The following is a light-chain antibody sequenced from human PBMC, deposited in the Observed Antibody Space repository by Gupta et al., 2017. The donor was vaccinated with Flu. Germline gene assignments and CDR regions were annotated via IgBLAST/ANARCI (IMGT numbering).Light chain of an antibody. V-gene: IGKV3-15*01. J-gene: IGKJ1*01. Sequence: EIVMTQSPATLSVSPGETTTLSCWASQSVSSNLAWYQQKPGQAPRLLIYGASTRATGIPARFRGSGSGTEFSLTISRLQSEDFAIYSCQQDDNRPQTFGQGTKVEIK. CDR1: QSVSSN. CDR3: QQDDNRPQT. CDR2: GAS.